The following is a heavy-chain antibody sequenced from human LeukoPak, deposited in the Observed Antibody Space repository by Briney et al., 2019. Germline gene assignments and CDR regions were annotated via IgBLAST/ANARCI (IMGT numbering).Heavy chain of an antibody. Sequence: ASVKVSCKASGYTFTGYYMHWVRQAPGQGLEWMGWINPNNGGTKYAHKFQGGVTMSTDTSISTAYMELSRLRSDDTAFYYCARGGYSGYKTIDYWGQGTLVTVSS. J-gene: IGHJ4*02. D-gene: IGHD5-12*01. CDR3: ARGGYSGYKTIDY. CDR1: GYTFTGYY. CDR2: INPNNGGT. V-gene: IGHV1-2*02.